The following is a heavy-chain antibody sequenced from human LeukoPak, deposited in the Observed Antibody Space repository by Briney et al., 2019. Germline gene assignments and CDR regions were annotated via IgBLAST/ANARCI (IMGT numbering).Heavy chain of an antibody. CDR3: ARDPYSGSYSAYYYYYMDV. CDR1: GGSFSGYS. Sequence: SETLSLTCAVYGGSFSGYSWGWIRQPPGKGLEWIGSIYHSGSTNYNPSLKSRVTMSVDTSKNQFSLKLSSVTAEDTAVYYCARDPYSGSYSAYYYYYMDVWGKGTTVTVSS. D-gene: IGHD1-26*01. CDR2: IYHSGST. J-gene: IGHJ6*03. V-gene: IGHV4-34*01.